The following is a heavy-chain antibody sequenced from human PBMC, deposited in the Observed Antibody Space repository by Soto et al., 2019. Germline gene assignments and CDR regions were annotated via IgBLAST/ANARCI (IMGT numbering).Heavy chain of an antibody. V-gene: IGHV4-61*01. J-gene: IGHJ4*02. Sequence: SETLSLTCTVSGGSVSSVKYFRSWIRQPPGKGLEWIAYIYNNGNTNYNPSLKSRATISVDTSKNQCSLKLTSVTAADSAVYFCARTVMPVGNLAAFDHWGQGVLVTVSS. CDR3: ARTVMPVGNLAAFDH. CDR1: GGSVSSVKYF. D-gene: IGHD7-27*01. CDR2: IYNNGNT.